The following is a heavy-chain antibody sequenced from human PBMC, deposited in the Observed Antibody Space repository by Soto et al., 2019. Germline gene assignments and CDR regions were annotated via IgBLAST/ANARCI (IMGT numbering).Heavy chain of an antibody. CDR1: GFTFSSYA. CDR2: ISGSGGST. V-gene: IGHV3-23*01. Sequence: QPGGSLRLSCAASGFTFSSYAMSWVRQAPGKGLEWVSAISGSGGSTYYADSVKGRFTISRDNSKNTLYLQMNSLRAEDTAVYYFAKGGYCSGSGCLRAFDIWGQGTLVTVSS. D-gene: IGHD2-15*01. CDR3: AKGGYCSGSGCLRAFDI. J-gene: IGHJ3*02.